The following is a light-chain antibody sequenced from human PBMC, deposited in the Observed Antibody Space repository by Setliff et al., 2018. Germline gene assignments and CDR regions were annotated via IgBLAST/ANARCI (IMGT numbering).Light chain of an antibody. Sequence: ALTQPASVSGSPGQSITISCTGSAADVGAYNYVSWYQQHPGKAPKLIIYDVANRPSGVSDRFSGSKSGNTASLTISGLRAEDEADYYCGSYTTASTRVFGTGTKGTVL. V-gene: IGLV2-14*03. CDR2: DVA. J-gene: IGLJ1*01. CDR1: AADVGAYNY. CDR3: GSYTTASTRV.